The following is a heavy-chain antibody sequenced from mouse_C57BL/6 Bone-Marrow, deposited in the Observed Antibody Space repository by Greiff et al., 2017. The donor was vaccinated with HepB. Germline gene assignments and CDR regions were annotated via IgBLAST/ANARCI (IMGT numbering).Heavy chain of an antibody. CDR1: GFTFSDYY. CDR2: ISNGGGST. CDR3: ARPLGSTVVATPFAY. J-gene: IGHJ3*01. V-gene: IGHV5-12*01. Sequence: EVQGVESGGGLVQPGGSLKLSCAASGFTFSDYYMYWVRQTPEKRLEWVAYISNGGGSTYYPDTVKGRFTISRDNAKNTLYLQMSRLKSEDTAMYYWARPLGSTVVATPFAYWGQGTLVTVSA. D-gene: IGHD1-1*01.